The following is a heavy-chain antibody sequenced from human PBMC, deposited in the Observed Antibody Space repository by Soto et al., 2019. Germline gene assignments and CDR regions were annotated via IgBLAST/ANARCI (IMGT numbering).Heavy chain of an antibody. Sequence: QVHLVQSGGEVRKPGASVKISCQASGYTFNTFGIAWVGQAPGRGLEWMGWISAASGTTNYAQRLQGRVTMTTDASTTTAYMELTNLRADDTAVYYCGRVHYYDSPINPWGQGTLVSVSS. CDR2: ISAASGTT. CDR1: GYTFNTFG. J-gene: IGHJ5*02. V-gene: IGHV1-18*04. D-gene: IGHD3-22*01. CDR3: GRVHYYDSPINP.